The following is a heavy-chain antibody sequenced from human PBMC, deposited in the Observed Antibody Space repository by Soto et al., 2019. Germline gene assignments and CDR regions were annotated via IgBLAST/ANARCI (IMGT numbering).Heavy chain of an antibody. V-gene: IGHV3-11*06. D-gene: IGHD3-10*01. CDR3: ARTVRKVRGVRSRYYYDGIDV. CDR1: GFSFSDFY. J-gene: IGHJ6*02. Sequence: GGSLRLSCTASGFSFSDFYMNWIRQAPGKGLEWVSYISSSSSFTSYADSVKGRFTISRDNAKNAVYLQMNSLRAEDTAVYYCARTVRKVRGVRSRYYYDGIDVRGQGTTVIVSS. CDR2: ISSSSSFT.